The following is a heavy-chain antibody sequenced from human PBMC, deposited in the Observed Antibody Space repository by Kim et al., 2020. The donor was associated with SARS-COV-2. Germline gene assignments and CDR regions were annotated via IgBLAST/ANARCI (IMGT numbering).Heavy chain of an antibody. V-gene: IGHV4-31*02. D-gene: IGHD3-3*01. CDR3: ARGDTIFGVVINAFDI. Sequence: SLKSRVTISVAPSKNQFSLKLCSVTAADTAVYYCARGDTIFGVVINAFDIWGQGTMVTVSS. J-gene: IGHJ3*02.